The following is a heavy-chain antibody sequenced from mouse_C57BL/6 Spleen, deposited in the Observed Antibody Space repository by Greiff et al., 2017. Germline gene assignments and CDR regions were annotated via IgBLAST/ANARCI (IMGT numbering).Heavy chain of an antibody. CDR1: GFTFSSYG. Sequence: EVQLQESGGDLVKPGGSLKLSCAASGFTFSSYGMSWVRQTPDKRLEWVATISSGGSYTYYPDSVKGRFTISRDNAKNTLYLQMSSLKSEDTAMYYCAKDSSGPFDYWGQGTTLTVSS. V-gene: IGHV5-6*01. J-gene: IGHJ2*01. CDR3: AKDSSGPFDY. CDR2: ISSGGSYT. D-gene: IGHD3-2*02.